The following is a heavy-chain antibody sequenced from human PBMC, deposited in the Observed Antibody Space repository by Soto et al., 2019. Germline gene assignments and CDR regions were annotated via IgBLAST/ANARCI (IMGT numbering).Heavy chain of an antibody. D-gene: IGHD3-22*01. V-gene: IGHV3-7*01. J-gene: IGHJ5*02. CDR2: IKQDGSEK. CDR1: GFTFSSYW. CDR3: ARSGRVVIRSANWFDP. Sequence: GGSLRLSCAASGFTFSSYWMSWVRQAPGKGLEWVANIKQDGSEKYYVDSVKGRFTISVDTSKNQFSLKLSSVTAADTAVYYCARSGRVVIRSANWFDPWGQGTLVTVSS.